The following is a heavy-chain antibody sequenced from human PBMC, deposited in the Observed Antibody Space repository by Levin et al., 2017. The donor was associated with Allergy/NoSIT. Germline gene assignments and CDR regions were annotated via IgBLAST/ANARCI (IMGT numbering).Heavy chain of an antibody. CDR3: ARRFAPSSNWDFDY. CDR2: IYYSGST. J-gene: IGHJ4*02. D-gene: IGHD2-2*01. CDR1: GDSIGSRAFY. V-gene: IGHV4-39*01. Sequence: ASETLSLTCTVSGDSIGSRAFYWGWIRQPPGTGLEWVASIYYSGSTYYNPSLKSRVTVSVDTSKNQFSLKRTSVTAADTAIYYCARRFAPSSNWDFDYWGPGTLVTVSS.